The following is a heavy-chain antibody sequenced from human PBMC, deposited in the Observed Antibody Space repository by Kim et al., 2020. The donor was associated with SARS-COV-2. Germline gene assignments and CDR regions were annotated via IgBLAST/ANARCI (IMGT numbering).Heavy chain of an antibody. V-gene: IGHV1-24*01. D-gene: IGHD3-10*01. CDR1: GYTLTELS. J-gene: IGHJ4*02. CDR3: ATVVEYGFGELFYDY. CDR2: FDPEDGET. Sequence: ASVKVSCKVSGYTLTELSMHWVRQAPGKGLEWMGGFDPEDGETIYAQKFQGRVTMTEDTSTDTAYMELSSLRSEDTAVYYCATVVEYGFGELFYDYWGQGTLVTVSS.